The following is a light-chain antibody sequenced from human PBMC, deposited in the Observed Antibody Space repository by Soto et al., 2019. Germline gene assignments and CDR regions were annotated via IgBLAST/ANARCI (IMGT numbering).Light chain of an antibody. CDR3: SSYTSSSTVV. CDR2: DVS. V-gene: IGLV2-14*01. J-gene: IGLJ2*01. CDR1: ISDVGGYNY. Sequence: QSVLTQPASVSGSPGQSITISCTGTISDVGGYNYVSWYQQHPGKAPKLMIYDVSNRPSGVSNRFSCSKSGNTASLTISGLQAEDEADYYCSSYTSSSTVVFGGGTQLTVL.